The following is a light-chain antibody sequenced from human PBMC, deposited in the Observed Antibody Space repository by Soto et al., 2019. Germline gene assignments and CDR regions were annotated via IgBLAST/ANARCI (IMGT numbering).Light chain of an antibody. J-gene: IGKJ5*01. CDR2: DAS. V-gene: IGKV3-11*01. CDR1: QSVGSY. CDR3: QKRRDSIT. Sequence: EIVLTQSPVTLSLSPGERATLSCRASQSVGSYLAWLQQKPGQAPRLLIYDASKRATGIPGRFSGSGSGTDFFLTISSLEPKDFAFYYCQKRRDSITLGQGTRREIK.